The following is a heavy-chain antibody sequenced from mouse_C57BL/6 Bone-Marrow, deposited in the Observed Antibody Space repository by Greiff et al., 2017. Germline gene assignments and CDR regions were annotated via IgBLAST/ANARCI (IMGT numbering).Heavy chain of an antibody. CDR2: IRSKSNNYAT. CDR3: VRHEAGKTWFAY. Sequence: EVNVVESGGGLVQPKGSLKLSCAASGFSFNTYAMNWVRQAPGKGLEWVARIRSKSNNYATYYADSVKDRFTISRDDSESMLYLQMNNLKTEDTAMYYCVRHEAGKTWFAYWGQGTLVTVSA. D-gene: IGHD4-1*01. J-gene: IGHJ3*01. V-gene: IGHV10-1*01. CDR1: GFSFNTYA.